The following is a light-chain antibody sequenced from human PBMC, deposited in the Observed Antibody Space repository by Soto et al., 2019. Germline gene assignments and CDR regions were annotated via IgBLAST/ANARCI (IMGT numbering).Light chain of an antibody. J-gene: IGKJ3*01. CDR3: QHYNNWPSFT. Sequence: EIVMTQSPATLSASPGERATLSCRASQSVSNSLAWYQHQPGQAPRLLIYGASTRASGIPARFSGSWSGTEFTLTISSLQSEDFAIYYCQHYNNWPSFTFGPGTRVHIK. CDR1: QSVSNS. V-gene: IGKV3-15*01. CDR2: GAS.